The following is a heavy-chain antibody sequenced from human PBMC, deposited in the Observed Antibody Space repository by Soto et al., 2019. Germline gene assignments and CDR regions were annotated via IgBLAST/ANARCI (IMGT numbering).Heavy chain of an antibody. V-gene: IGHV3-48*01. CDR1: GFTFSSYG. CDR2: ISSTSSTI. CDR3: ARDGSTSWDYNYDY. Sequence: PGGSLRLSCAASGFTFSSYGMHWVRQAPGKGLEWVSYISSTSSTIYYADSLKGRFTISRDNAKNSLYLQMNSLRAEDTAVYYCARDGSTSWDYNYDYWGRGTLVTVSS. D-gene: IGHD6-13*01. J-gene: IGHJ4*02.